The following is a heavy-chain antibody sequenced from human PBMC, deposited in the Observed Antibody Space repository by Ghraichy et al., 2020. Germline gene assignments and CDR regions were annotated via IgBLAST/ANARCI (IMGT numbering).Heavy chain of an antibody. CDR1: GFNLGVYT. CDR3: VRADGSGSFYY. Sequence: GGSLRLSCATSGFNLGVYTMNWLRWAPNKGLEWVASISSDSFYIYYADSVRGRFTISSDNAMNSIYLQMNSLRVEDTAMYYCVRADGSGSFYYWGQGTLVTVSS. D-gene: IGHD3-10*01. CDR2: ISSDSFYI. V-gene: IGHV3-21*01. J-gene: IGHJ4*02.